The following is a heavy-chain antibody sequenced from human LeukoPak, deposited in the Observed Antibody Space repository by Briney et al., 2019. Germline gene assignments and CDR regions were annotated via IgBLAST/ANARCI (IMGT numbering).Heavy chain of an antibody. V-gene: IGHV3-23*01. J-gene: IGHJ4*02. CDR2: ISGSGGST. D-gene: IGHD6-19*01. Sequence: GGSLRLSCAASGFTFSSYAMSWVRQAPGKGLEWVSAISGSGGSTYYADSVKGRFTICRDNSKNTLYLQMNSLRAEDTAVYYCAKDRAPFEEQWLPSVDYWGQGTLVTVFS. CDR3: AKDRAPFEEQWLPSVDY. CDR1: GFTFSSYA.